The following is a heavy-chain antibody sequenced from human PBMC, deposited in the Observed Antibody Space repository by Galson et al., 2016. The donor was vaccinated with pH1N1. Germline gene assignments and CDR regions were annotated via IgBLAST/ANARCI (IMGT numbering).Heavy chain of an antibody. CDR3: ATPRGSSSLAFDY. CDR2: IYLGDSDT. CDR1: GYSFSNSW. D-gene: IGHD1-26*01. J-gene: IGHJ4*02. V-gene: IGHV5-51*01. Sequence: QSGAEVKKPGESLKISCKGSGYSFSNSWIVWVRQMPGKGLEWMGIIYLGDSDTTNSPSFQGQVTISADKSISTAYLQWSSPKASDTAIYYCATPRGSSSLAFDYWGQGTLVTVSS.